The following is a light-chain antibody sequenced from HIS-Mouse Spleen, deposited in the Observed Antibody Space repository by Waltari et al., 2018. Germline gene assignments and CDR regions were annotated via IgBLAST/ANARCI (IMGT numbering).Light chain of an antibody. CDR2: EAS. V-gene: IGLV3-10*01. CDR1: ASPKKY. CDR3: YSTDSSGNHRV. Sequence: SYELTQPPSVSVSPGQTARITCSGDASPKKYAYWYQQKSGQAPGLVIYEASKRPSGIPERFSGSSSGTMATLTISGAQVEDEADYYCYSTDSSGNHRVFGGGTKLTVL. J-gene: IGLJ2*01.